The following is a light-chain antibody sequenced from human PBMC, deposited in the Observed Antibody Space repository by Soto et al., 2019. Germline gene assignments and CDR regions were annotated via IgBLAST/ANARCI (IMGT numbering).Light chain of an antibody. CDR2: EVS. CDR1: SSDVGGYNY. CDR3: SSYTSSSIDYV. V-gene: IGLV2-14*01. J-gene: IGLJ1*01. Sequence: QSALTQPASVSGSPGQSITISCTGTSSDVGGYNYVSWYQQHPGKAPKLMIYEVSNRPSGVSNRVSGSKSGNTASLPISGLQAEDEADYYCSSYTSSSIDYVFGTGTKLTVL.